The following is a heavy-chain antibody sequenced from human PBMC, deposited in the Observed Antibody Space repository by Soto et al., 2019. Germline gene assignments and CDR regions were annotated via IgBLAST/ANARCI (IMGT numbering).Heavy chain of an antibody. J-gene: IGHJ4*02. CDR1: GGSISSSSYY. Sequence: QLQLQESGPGLVKPSETLSLTCTVSGGSISSSSYYWGWIRQPPGKGREWIGSIYYSGSTYYNPSLKSRVTISVDTSKNQFSLKLSSVTAADTAVYYCARQRPGIAVASYYFDYWGQGTLVTVSS. CDR2: IYYSGST. D-gene: IGHD6-19*01. V-gene: IGHV4-39*01. CDR3: ARQRPGIAVASYYFDY.